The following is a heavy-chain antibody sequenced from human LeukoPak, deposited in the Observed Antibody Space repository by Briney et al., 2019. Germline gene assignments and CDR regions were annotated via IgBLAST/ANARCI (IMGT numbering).Heavy chain of an antibody. D-gene: IGHD6-19*01. J-gene: IGHJ4*02. CDR3: ARAGGSGSGYSSGWYYDY. CDR1: GYIFTSYA. CDR2: INAGNGNT. V-gene: IGHV1-3*01. Sequence: GVSVKVSCKASGYIFTSYAMHWVRQAPGQRLEWMGWINAGNGNTKYSQKFRGRVTITRDTSASTAYMELSSLRSEDTAVYYCARAGGSGSGYSSGWYYDYWGQGTLVTVSS.